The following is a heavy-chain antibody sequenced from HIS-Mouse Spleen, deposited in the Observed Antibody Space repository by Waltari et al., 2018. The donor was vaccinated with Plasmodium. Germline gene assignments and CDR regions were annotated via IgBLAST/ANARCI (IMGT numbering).Heavy chain of an antibody. J-gene: IGHJ6*02. V-gene: IGHV4-39*07. CDR1: GGSISSSSYY. Sequence: QLQLQESGPGLVKPSETLSLTCTVSGGSISSSSYYWGWIRQPPGKGLEGIGSNYYRGSTYYNPSLKSRVTISVDTSKNQFSLKLSSVTAADTAVYYCARVPAIVVVPAAIRAGYYYGMDVWGQGTTVTVSS. CDR3: ARVPAIVVVPAAIRAGYYYGMDV. D-gene: IGHD2-2*01. CDR2: NYYRGST.